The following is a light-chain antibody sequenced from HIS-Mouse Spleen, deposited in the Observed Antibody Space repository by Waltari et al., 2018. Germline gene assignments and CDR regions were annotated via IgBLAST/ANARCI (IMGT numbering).Light chain of an antibody. J-gene: IGLJ2*01. Sequence: SYELTQPPSVSVSPGQTAGITCPGDALPKKNPYGYQQKSAQAPVLVIYEDSKRPSGIPERFSGSSSGTMATLTISGAQVEDEADYYCYSTDSSGNHRVFGGGTKLTVL. CDR3: YSTDSSGNHRV. CDR1: ALPKKN. V-gene: IGLV3-10*01. CDR2: EDS.